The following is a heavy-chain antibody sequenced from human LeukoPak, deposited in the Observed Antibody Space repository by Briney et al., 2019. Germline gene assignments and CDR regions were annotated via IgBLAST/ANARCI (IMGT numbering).Heavy chain of an antibody. CDR3: ARQTGSGLFILP. V-gene: IGHV4-39*01. J-gene: IGHJ4*02. CDR1: GVSISSGNSY. Sequence: SETLSLTCTVSGVSISSGNSYWGWIRQPPGKGLEWIGSIYYSGNTYYNASLKSQVSISIDTSKNQFSLRLTSVTAADTAVYYCARQTGSGLFILPGGQGTLVTVSS. D-gene: IGHD3/OR15-3a*01. CDR2: IYYSGNT.